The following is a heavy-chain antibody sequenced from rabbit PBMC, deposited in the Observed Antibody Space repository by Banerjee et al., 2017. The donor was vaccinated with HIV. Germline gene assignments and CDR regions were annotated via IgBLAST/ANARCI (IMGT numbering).Heavy chain of an antibody. CDR3: ARDLTGVIGWNFNL. V-gene: IGHV1S40*01. CDR1: GFTLSSYW. D-gene: IGHD1-1*01. Sequence: QSLEESGGDLGKPGASLTLTCTASGFTLSSYWICWVRQAPGKGLEWIACIYTGDGNTHYASWAKGRFTISKTSWTTVTLQMTSLTAADTATYFCARDLTGVIGWNFNLWGQGTLVTVS. J-gene: IGHJ4*01. CDR2: IYTGDGNT.